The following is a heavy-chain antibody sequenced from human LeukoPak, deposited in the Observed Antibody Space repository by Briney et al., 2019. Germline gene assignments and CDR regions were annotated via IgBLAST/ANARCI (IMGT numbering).Heavy chain of an antibody. V-gene: IGHV4-59*01. CDR2: IYYSGST. D-gene: IGHD1-26*01. CDR3: AKDGRSDGAFDI. CDR1: GGSISSDY. Sequence: SETLSLTCTVSGGSISSDYWSWIRQPAGKGLEWIGYIYYSGSTNYNPSLKSRVTISVDTSKNQFSLKLSSVTTADTAVYYCAKDGRSDGAFDIWGQGTMVTVSS. J-gene: IGHJ3*02.